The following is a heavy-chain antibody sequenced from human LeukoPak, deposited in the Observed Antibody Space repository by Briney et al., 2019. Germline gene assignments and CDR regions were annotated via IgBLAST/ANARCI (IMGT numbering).Heavy chain of an antibody. CDR3: ARDAWELDFDY. D-gene: IGHD1-26*01. CDR2: IYSGGST. J-gene: IGHJ4*02. V-gene: IGHV3-66*01. Sequence: GGSLRLSCAASGFTVSSNYMSWVRQAPGKGLEWVSVIYSGGSTYYADSVKGRFTISRDNSKNTLYLQMNSLRAEDTAVYYCARDAWELDFDYWGQGTLVTVSS. CDR1: GFTVSSNY.